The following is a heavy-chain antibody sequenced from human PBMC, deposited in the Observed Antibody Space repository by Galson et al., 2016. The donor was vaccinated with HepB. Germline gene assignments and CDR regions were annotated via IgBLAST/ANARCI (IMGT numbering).Heavy chain of an antibody. CDR2: IYYSGST. CDR1: GGSISSYY. Sequence: ETLSLTCTVSGGSISSYYWSWIRQPPGKGLEWIGFIYYSGSTNYKPSLKSRVTISVDTSKNQFSLKLSSVTAADTAVYYCARVPPDTASGFFDLWGRGTLVTVSS. CDR3: ARVPPDTASGFFDL. D-gene: IGHD5-18*01. V-gene: IGHV4-59*01. J-gene: IGHJ2*01.